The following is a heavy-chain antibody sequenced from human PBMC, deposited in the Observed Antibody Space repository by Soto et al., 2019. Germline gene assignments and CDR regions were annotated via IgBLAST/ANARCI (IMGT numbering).Heavy chain of an antibody. CDR2: IYYSGST. D-gene: IGHD3-3*01. CDR1: VGSISSYY. CDR3: ARSRITIFGVAPGIYYFDY. J-gene: IGHJ4*02. Sequence: SETLSLTCTVSVGSISSYYWSWIRQPPGKGLEWIGYIYYSGSTNYNPSLKSRVTISVDTSKNQFSLKLSSVTAADTAVYYCARSRITIFGVAPGIYYFDYWGQGTLVTVSS. V-gene: IGHV4-59*01.